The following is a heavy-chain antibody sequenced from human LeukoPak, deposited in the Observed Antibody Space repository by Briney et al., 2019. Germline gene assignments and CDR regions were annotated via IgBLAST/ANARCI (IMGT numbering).Heavy chain of an antibody. CDR1: GYIFTSYW. CDR2: IYPGDSDT. J-gene: IGHJ3*01. D-gene: IGHD5-24*01. CDR3: ARRRLAFDL. Sequence: HGEPLKISCQASGYIFTSYWIGWVRQMPGKGPEWLGIIYPGDSDTRYSPSFQGHVTISADKSISTAYLHWSSLRTSDTAMYYCARRRLAFDLWGQGTKVTVSS. V-gene: IGHV5-51*01.